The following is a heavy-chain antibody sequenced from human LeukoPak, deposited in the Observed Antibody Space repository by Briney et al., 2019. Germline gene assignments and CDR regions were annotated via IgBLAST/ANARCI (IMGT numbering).Heavy chain of an antibody. CDR2: INHSGST. D-gene: IGHD5-24*01. Sequence: PSETLSLTCAGSGGSFSGYYWSWLRQPPGRGLEWIGEINHSGSTNYNPSLKGRVTISVDTSKSQFSLKLNSVTAADTAMYYCARGGDPYWGEGTLVTVSS. CDR1: GGSFSGYY. J-gene: IGHJ4*02. CDR3: ARGGDPY. V-gene: IGHV4-34*01.